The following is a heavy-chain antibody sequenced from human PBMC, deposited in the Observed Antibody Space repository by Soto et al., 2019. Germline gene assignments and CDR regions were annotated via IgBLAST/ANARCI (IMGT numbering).Heavy chain of an antibody. CDR1: GFSLSTSGVG. D-gene: IGHD3-10*01. J-gene: IGHJ4*02. V-gene: IGHV2-5*02. CDR3: AHHPYYGLAPYSFDY. CDR2: IYWDDDK. Sequence: QITLKESGPTLVKPTQTLTLTCTFSGFSLSTSGVGVGWIRQPPGKALEWLAVIYWDDDKRSSSSLKSRLTITKDTSKNQVVLTMTNMDPVDKATYYCAHHPYYGLAPYSFDYWGQGILVTVSS.